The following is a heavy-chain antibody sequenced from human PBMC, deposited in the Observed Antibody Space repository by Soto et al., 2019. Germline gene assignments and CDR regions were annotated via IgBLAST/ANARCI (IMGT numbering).Heavy chain of an antibody. Sequence: QLGGSLRLSCAASGFTFSSYWMSWVRQAPGKGLEWVANIKQDGSEKYYVDSVKGRFTISRDNAKNSLYLQMNSLRAEDTAVYYCAREGRRFFRDYYMDVWGKGTTVTVSS. J-gene: IGHJ6*03. V-gene: IGHV3-7*01. D-gene: IGHD3-3*01. CDR2: IKQDGSEK. CDR3: AREGRRFFRDYYMDV. CDR1: GFTFSSYW.